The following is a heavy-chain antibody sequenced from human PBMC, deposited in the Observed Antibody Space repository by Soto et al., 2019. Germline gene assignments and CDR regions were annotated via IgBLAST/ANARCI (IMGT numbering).Heavy chain of an antibody. V-gene: IGHV3-74*01. J-gene: IGHJ4*02. Sequence: EVQLVESGGGLVQPGGSLRLSCAASGFTFNSYWMHWVRQAPGKGLVWVSRINSDGSRTNYADSVKGRFTISRDNAKKTLYLQMNSLRVEDTAVYYCAGGWSFDYWGQGTLVTVSS. D-gene: IGHD6-19*01. CDR3: AGGWSFDY. CDR2: INSDGSRT. CDR1: GFTFNSYW.